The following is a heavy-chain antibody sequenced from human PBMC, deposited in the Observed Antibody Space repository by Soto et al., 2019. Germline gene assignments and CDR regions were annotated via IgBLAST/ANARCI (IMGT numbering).Heavy chain of an antibody. J-gene: IGHJ5*02. CDR2: ISAYNGNT. CDR3: ARDREYNWNYNWFDP. D-gene: IGHD1-7*01. V-gene: IGHV1-18*01. Sequence: ASVKVSCKASGYTFTSYGISWVRQAPGQGLEWMGWISAYNGNTNFTQKLQGRVTMTTDTSTSTAYMELRSLRSDDTAVYYCARDREYNWNYNWFDPWGQGTLVTVSS. CDR1: GYTFTSYG.